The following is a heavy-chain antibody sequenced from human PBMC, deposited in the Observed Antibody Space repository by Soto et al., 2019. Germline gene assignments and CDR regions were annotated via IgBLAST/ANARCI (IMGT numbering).Heavy chain of an antibody. CDR3: AAQGYSSSRWFDP. D-gene: IGHD6-13*01. J-gene: IGHJ5*02. CDR2: ISSSSSYI. V-gene: IGHV3-21*01. CDR1: GFTFSSYS. Sequence: PGGSLRLSCAASGFTFSSYSMNWVRQAPGKGLEWVSSISSSSSYIYYADSVKGRFTISRDNAKNSLYLQMNSLRAEDTAVYYCAAQGYSSSRWFDPWGQGTLVTVSS.